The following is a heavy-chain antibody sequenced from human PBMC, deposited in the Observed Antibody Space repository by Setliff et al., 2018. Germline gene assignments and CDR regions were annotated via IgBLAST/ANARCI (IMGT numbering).Heavy chain of an antibody. Sequence: ASVKVSCKASGYTFSNYAMNWVRQAPGQGLEWMGWTNTNTGNPTYAQGFTGRFVFSLDTSVSTTYLQISSLKAEDTAVYYCARGEYTSLPSGVYYHMDVWGKGTTVTV. CDR3: ARGEYTSLPSGVYYHMDV. CDR1: GYTFSNYA. V-gene: IGHV7-4-1*02. D-gene: IGHD6-6*01. CDR2: TNTNTGNP. J-gene: IGHJ6*03.